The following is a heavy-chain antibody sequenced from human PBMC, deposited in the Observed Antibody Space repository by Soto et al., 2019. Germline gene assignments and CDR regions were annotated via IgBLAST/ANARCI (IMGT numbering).Heavy chain of an antibody. CDR3: ARDPGYSYGYPYYYGMDV. CDR2: IWYDGSNK. D-gene: IGHD5-18*01. CDR1: GFTFSSYG. J-gene: IGHJ6*02. V-gene: IGHV3-33*01. Sequence: GGSLRLSCAASGFTFSSYGMHWVRQAPGKGLEWVAVIWYDGSNKYYADSVKGRFTISRDNSKNTLYLQMNSLRAEDTAVYYCARDPGYSYGYPYYYGMDVWGQGTTVTVSS.